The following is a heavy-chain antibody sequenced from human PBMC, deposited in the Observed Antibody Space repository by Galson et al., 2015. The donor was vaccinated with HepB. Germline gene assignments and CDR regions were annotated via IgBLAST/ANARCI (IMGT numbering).Heavy chain of an antibody. CDR3: ARDRDCGGTSCYNDAFDI. CDR2: ITSRSGTK. D-gene: IGHD2-2*01. CDR1: GFTFSSYS. Sequence: SLRLSCAASGFTFSSYSMNWVRQAPGKGLEWVSSITSRSGTKYYAGSVKGRFTISRDDANNSLYLQMNSLRDADTAVYYCARDRDCGGTSCYNDAFDIWGQGTMVTVSS. J-gene: IGHJ3*02. V-gene: IGHV3-48*02.